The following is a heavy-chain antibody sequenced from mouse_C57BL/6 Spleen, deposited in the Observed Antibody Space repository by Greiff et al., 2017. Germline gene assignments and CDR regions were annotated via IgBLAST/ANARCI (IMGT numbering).Heavy chain of an antibody. CDR1: GFTFSSYA. V-gene: IGHV5-4*01. CDR2: ISDGGSYT. J-gene: IGHJ1*03. Sequence: EVQLVESGGGLVKPGGSLKLSCAASGFTFSSYAMSWVRQTPEKRLEWVATISDGGSYTYYPDNVKGRFTISRDNAKNNLYLQMSHLKSEDTAMYYCASGGYYGSDWYFDVWGTGTTVTVSS. CDR3: ASGGYYGSDWYFDV. D-gene: IGHD1-1*01.